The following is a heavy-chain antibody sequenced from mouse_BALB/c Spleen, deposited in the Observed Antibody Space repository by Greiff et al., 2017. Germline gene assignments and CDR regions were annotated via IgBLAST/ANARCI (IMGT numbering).Heavy chain of an antibody. V-gene: IGHV2-3*01. CDR3: AKTGTGTDYAMDY. J-gene: IGHJ4*01. CDR1: GFSLTRSG. Sequence: QVQLQQSGPGLVAPPQSLSITRTVSGFSLTRSGVSWVRQPPGKGLKWLGVIWGDGSTNYHSALISRLSISKDNSKSQVFLKLNSLQADDTATYCCAKTGTGTDYAMDYWGEGTSVTVSS. D-gene: IGHD2-14*01. CDR2: IWGDGST.